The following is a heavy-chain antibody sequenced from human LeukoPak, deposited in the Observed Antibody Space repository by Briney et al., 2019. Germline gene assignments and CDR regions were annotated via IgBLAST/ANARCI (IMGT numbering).Heavy chain of an antibody. D-gene: IGHD4-17*01. CDR2: IYRSGNS. Sequence: GGSLRLSCAASGFTVSSNYMSWVRQAPGKGLEWVSVIYRSGNSYYADSAKGRFTISRDNSKNTLYLQMNSLRAEDTAVYYCARDLVDYGDPDDAFDIWGQGTMVTVSS. V-gene: IGHV3-53*01. CDR3: ARDLVDYGDPDDAFDI. CDR1: GFTVSSNY. J-gene: IGHJ3*02.